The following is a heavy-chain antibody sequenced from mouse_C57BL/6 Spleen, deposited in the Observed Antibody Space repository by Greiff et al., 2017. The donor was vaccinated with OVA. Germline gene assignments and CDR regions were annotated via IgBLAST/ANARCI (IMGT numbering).Heavy chain of an antibody. J-gene: IGHJ4*01. V-gene: IGHV5-17*01. CDR1: GFTFSDYG. CDR2: ISSGSSTI. Sequence: EVKLVESGGGLVKPGGSLKLSCAASGFTFSDYGMHWVRQAPEKGLEWVAYISSGSSTIYYADTVKGRFTISRDNATNTLFLQMTSLRSEDTAMYYCARGDYYAMDYWGQGTSVTVSS. CDR3: ARGDYYAMDY.